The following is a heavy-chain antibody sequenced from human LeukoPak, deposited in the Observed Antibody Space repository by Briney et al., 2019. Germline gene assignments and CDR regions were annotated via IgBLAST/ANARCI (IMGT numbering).Heavy chain of an antibody. CDR1: GYTFTSYG. V-gene: IGHV1-18*01. Sequence: ASVKVSCKASGYTFTSYGISWVRQAPGQGLEWMGWLSAYNGNTNYAQKLQGRVTMTTDTSTSTAYMELRSLRSDDTAVYYCARGAHDYGDYVPAFDIWGQGTMVTVSS. D-gene: IGHD4-17*01. CDR3: ARGAHDYGDYVPAFDI. J-gene: IGHJ3*02. CDR2: LSAYNGNT.